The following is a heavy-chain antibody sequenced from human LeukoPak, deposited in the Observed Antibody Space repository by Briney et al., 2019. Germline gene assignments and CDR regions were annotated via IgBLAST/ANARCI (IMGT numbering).Heavy chain of an antibody. J-gene: IGHJ4*02. Sequence: GTSVKVSCKASGFTFTSSAMQWVRQARGQRLEWIGWIVVGSGNTNYAQKFQERVTITRDMSTSTAYMELSSLRAEDTAVYYCARVIFSSSSGPVDYWGQGTLVTVSS. V-gene: IGHV1-58*02. CDR2: IVVGSGNT. CDR3: ARVIFSSSSGPVDY. D-gene: IGHD6-6*01. CDR1: GFTFTSSA.